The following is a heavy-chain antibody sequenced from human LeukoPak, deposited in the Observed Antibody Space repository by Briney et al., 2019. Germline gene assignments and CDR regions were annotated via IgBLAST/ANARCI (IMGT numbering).Heavy chain of an antibody. D-gene: IGHD6-13*01. CDR2: VKNDGST. Sequence: GGSQRLSCVVSGLTPGFTFSSRWMHWVRQAPGKGLVWVSLVKNDGSTNYADSVKGRFTVSRDNAENTLYLQMNNLRVEDTALYFCHPLGYTSNWGQGTLVTVSS. V-gene: IGHV3-74*01. CDR3: HPLGYTSN. CDR1: GLTPGFTFSSRW. J-gene: IGHJ4*02.